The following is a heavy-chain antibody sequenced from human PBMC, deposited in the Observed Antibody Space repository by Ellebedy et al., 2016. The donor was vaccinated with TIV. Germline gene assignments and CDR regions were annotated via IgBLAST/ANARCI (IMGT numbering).Heavy chain of an antibody. V-gene: IGHV3-30-3*01. CDR3: ARDRAYYYDSSGYSGSPELDY. D-gene: IGHD3-22*01. CDR2: ISYDGSNK. Sequence: GGSLRLSXAASGFTFSSYAMHWVRQAPGKGLEWVAVISYDGSNKYYADSVKGRFTISRDNSKNTLYLQMNSLRAEDTAVYYCARDRAYYYDSSGYSGSPELDYWGQGTLVTVSS. J-gene: IGHJ4*02. CDR1: GFTFSSYA.